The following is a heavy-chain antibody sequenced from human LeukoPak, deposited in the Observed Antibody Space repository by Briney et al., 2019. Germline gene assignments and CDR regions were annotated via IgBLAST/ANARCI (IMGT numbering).Heavy chain of an antibody. CDR1: GGSISSYY. J-gene: IGHJ4*02. Sequence: SETLSLTCTVSGGSISSYYWSWIRQPPGKGLEWVGYIYYSGSTNYNPSLKSRVTISVDTSKNQFSLKLSSVTAADTAVYYWAREGGGRQLWLYYFDYWGQGTLVTVSS. D-gene: IGHD5-18*01. CDR3: AREGGGRQLWLYYFDY. CDR2: IYYSGST. V-gene: IGHV4-59*08.